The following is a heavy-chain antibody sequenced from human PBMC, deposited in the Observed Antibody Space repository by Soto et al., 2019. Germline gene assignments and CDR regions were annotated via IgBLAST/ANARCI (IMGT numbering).Heavy chain of an antibody. Sequence: PGESLKLSCKVSGYSGSDNWIGWVLQVPGKGLEWMGIIYPGDSDTRYTPSFEGQVTISVARSINTAYLQWTRLRASDTATYYCARLSGYSGDYYYGIDVWGQGTPVTVSS. V-gene: IGHV5-51*01. CDR3: ARLSGYSGDYYYGIDV. CDR1: GYSGSDNW. CDR2: IYPGDSDT. J-gene: IGHJ6*02. D-gene: IGHD5-12*01.